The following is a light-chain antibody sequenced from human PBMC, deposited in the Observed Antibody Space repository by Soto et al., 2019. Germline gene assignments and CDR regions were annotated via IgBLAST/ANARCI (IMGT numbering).Light chain of an antibody. J-gene: IGKJ3*01. Sequence: DIQMTQSPSSVSASVGDRVTITCRASQGIISWLAWYQQKPGKAPKLLIYAASSLQSGVPSRFSGSGSGTDFTLTISSLQPEDVATYYCHQANSFPLFTVGPGTNVDIK. CDR2: AAS. V-gene: IGKV1-12*01. CDR3: HQANSFPLFT. CDR1: QGIISW.